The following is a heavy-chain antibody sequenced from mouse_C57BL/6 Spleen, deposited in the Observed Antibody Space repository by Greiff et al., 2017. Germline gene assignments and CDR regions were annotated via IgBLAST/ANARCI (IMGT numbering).Heavy chain of an antibody. CDR2: IDPSDSYT. CDR1: GYTFTSYW. D-gene: IGHD1-1*01. J-gene: IGHJ1*03. CDR3: ARRHNYYGSSYGYFDV. V-gene: IGHV1-69*01. Sequence: QVQLQQPGAELVMPGASVKLSCKASGYTFTSYWMHWVKQRPGQGLEWIGEIDPSDSYTNYNQKFKGKSTLTVDKSSSTAYMQLSRLTSEDSAVYYCARRHNYYGSSYGYFDVWGTGTTVTVSS.